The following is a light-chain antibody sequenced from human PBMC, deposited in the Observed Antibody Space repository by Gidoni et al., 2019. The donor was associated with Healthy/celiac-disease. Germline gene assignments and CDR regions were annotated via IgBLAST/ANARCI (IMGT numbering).Light chain of an antibody. J-gene: IGKJ1*01. CDR3: QQYNNWPLT. Sequence: EIVMTQSPATLSVSTGASATLSCRASQSVSRNLAWYQQKPGQAPRLLIYGASTRATGIPARFSGSGSGTEFTLTISSLQSEDFAVYYCQQYNNWPLTFGQGTKVEIK. V-gene: IGKV3-15*01. CDR2: GAS. CDR1: QSVSRN.